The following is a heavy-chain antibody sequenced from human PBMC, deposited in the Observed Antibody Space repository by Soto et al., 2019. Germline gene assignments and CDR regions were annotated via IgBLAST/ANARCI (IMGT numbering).Heavy chain of an antibody. CDR3: ARGDDSSGYYQWPYAFDI. CDR1: GGSISSYY. J-gene: IGHJ3*02. Sequence: ETLSLTCTVSGGSISSYYWSWIRQPPGKGLEWIGYIYYSGSTNYNPSLKSRVTISVDTPKNQFSLKLSSVTAADTAVYYCARGDDSSGYYQWPYAFDIWGQGTMVTVSS. D-gene: IGHD3-22*01. V-gene: IGHV4-59*01. CDR2: IYYSGST.